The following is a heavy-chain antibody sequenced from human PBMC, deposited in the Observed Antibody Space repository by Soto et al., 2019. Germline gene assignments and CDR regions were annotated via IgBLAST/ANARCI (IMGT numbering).Heavy chain of an antibody. V-gene: IGHV1-18*04. CDR2: ISAYNGNT. CDR3: ARDGTNSGSYRTNYYYYGMDV. D-gene: IGHD1-26*01. Sequence: VASVKVSCKASGYSFSSYGISWVRQAPGQGLEWMGWISAYNGNTNYAQKHKGRVTMTTDTSTSTAYKELRSLRYDDTAVYYCARDGTNSGSYRTNYYYYGMDVWGQGTTVTVSS. CDR1: GYSFSSYG. J-gene: IGHJ6*02.